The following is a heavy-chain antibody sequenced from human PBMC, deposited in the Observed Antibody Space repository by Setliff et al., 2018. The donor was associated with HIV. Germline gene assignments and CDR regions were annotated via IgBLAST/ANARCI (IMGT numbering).Heavy chain of an antibody. V-gene: IGHV3-23*01. J-gene: IGHJ4*02. Sequence: GGSLRLSCAASGFTFSTYRMNWVRQTPEKGLEWVSIITSGGSTYYADSAKGRFIISRDNSQNTLYLQMNSLRADDTAIYYCAKGFRPVDTALVSGPTYWGQGIRVTVSS. CDR1: GFTFSTYR. D-gene: IGHD5-18*01. CDR2: ITSGGST. CDR3: AKGFRPVDTALVSGPTY.